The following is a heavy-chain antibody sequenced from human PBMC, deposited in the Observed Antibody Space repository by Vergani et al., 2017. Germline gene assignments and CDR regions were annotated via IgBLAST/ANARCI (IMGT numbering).Heavy chain of an antibody. J-gene: IGHJ4*02. CDR3: ARTGYSYSKAFDY. V-gene: IGHV2-70*15. Sequence: QVTLRESGPALVKPTQTLTLTCTFSGFSLSTSGMCVSWIRQPPGKALEWLARIDWGDDKYYSTSLKTSLTISKDTSKNQVVLTMTNMDPVDTATYYCARTGYSYSKAFDYWGQGTLVTVSS. CDR2: IDWGDDK. CDR1: GFSLSTSGMC. D-gene: IGHD5-18*01.